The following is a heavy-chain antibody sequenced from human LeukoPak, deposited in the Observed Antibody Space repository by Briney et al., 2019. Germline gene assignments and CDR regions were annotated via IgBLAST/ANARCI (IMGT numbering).Heavy chain of an antibody. V-gene: IGHV3-21*01. CDR2: ISSSSSYI. J-gene: IGHJ4*02. CDR1: GFTFSSYS. CDR3: ARDLRSSVVSRFDY. D-gene: IGHD3-22*01. Sequence: GGSLRLSCAASGFTFSSYSMNWVRQAPGKGLEWVSSISSSSSYIYYADSVKGRFTISRDNAKNSVYLQMNSLRAEDTAVYYCARDLRSSVVSRFDYWGQGTLVTVSS.